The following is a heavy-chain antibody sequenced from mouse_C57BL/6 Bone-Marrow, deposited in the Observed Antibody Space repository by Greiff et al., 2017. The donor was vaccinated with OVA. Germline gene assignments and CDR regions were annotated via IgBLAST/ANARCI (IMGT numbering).Heavy chain of an antibody. CDR3: ARYGFPFDY. V-gene: IGHV5-9*01. CDR1: GFTFSRYT. D-gene: IGHD2-2*01. J-gene: IGHJ2*01. CDR2: ISGGGGNT. Sequence: EVMLVESGGGLVKPGGSLKLSCAASGFTFSRYTMSWVRQTPEKRLEWVATISGGGGNTYYPDSVKGRFTISRDNAKNTLYLQMSSLRSEDTALYYCARYGFPFDYWGQGTTLTVSS.